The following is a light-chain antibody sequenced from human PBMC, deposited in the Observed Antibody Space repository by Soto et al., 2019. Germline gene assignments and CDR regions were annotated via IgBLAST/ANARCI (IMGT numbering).Light chain of an antibody. CDR3: HQYRFSQT. V-gene: IGKV1-5*03. J-gene: IGKJ4*01. CDR1: QSISSW. CDR2: KAS. Sequence: DIQMTQSPSTLSASVGDRVTITCRVSQSISSWLAWYQQKPGKAPKLLIYKASSLESGVPSRFSGSGSGTEFTLTISRLQPDDFATYYCHQYRFSQTFGGGTKVEIK.